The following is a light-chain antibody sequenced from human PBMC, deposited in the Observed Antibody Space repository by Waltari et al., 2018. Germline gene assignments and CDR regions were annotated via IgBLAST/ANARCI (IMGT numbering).Light chain of an antibody. V-gene: IGKV3-11*01. J-gene: IGKJ2*01. Sequence: IVLTQPPATLSLSPGERATLSCRASQSLNNYVAWYQQKPGQAPRLLIFDSSNRPPGIPARFSGSGSGTDFTLTISSLEPEDFAVYYCQQRSNWPSYAFGPGTKLEIK. CDR3: QQRSNWPSYA. CDR2: DSS. CDR1: QSLNNY.